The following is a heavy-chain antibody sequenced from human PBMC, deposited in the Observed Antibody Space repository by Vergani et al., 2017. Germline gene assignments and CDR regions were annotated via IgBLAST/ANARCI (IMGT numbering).Heavy chain of an antibody. J-gene: IGHJ3*01. CDR2: IYPVDSDT. CDR1: GYRFHTYW. V-gene: IGHV5-51*01. D-gene: IGHD3-16*01. Sequence: EVQLVQSGAEVKKPGESLKISCEASGYRFHTYWIGWVRQVPGKGLEWIGIIYPVDSDTIYSSSFEGQVTISADKSITTVYLQWTSLKASDTATYFCASGGHCSENGGALQLWGQGTNITVSS. CDR3: ASGGHCSENGGALQL.